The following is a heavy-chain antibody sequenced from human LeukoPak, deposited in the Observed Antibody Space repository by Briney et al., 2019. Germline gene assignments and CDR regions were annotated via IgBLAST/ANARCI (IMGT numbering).Heavy chain of an antibody. CDR3: AREPITIFGDAFDI. CDR1: GGTTGSDY. V-gene: IGHV4-59*12. CDR2: VYYSGVT. J-gene: IGHJ3*02. D-gene: IGHD3-3*01. Sequence: SETLSLTCNVSGGTTGSDYWSWIRQPPGKGLEWIAYVYYSGVTSYNPSLKSRVAISIDTSKNQFSLNLSSVTAADTAVYYCAREPITIFGDAFDIWGQGTMVTVSS.